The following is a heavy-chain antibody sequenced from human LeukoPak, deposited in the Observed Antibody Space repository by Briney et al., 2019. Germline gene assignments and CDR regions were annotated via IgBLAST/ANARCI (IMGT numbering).Heavy chain of an antibody. D-gene: IGHD4-23*01. Sequence: SETLSLTCTVSGGSISSYYWSWIRQPPGKGLEWIGCIYYSGSTNYNPSLKSRVTISVDTSKNQFSLKLSSVTAADTAVYYCARDRYGGNIDYWGQGTLVTVSS. CDR1: GGSISSYY. CDR3: ARDRYGGNIDY. CDR2: IYYSGST. J-gene: IGHJ4*02. V-gene: IGHV4-59*01.